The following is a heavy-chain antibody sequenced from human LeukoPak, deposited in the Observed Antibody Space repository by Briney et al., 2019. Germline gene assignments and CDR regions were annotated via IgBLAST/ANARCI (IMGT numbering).Heavy chain of an antibody. CDR3: ARGWSIAAAPHY. J-gene: IGHJ4*02. D-gene: IGHD6-13*01. V-gene: IGHV4-34*01. CDR1: GGSFSGYY. Sequence: PSETLSLTCAVYGGSFSGYYWSWIRQPPGKGLEWIGEINHSGSTNYNPSLKSRVTISVDTSKNQFSLKLSSVTAADTAVYYCARGWSIAAAPHYWGQGTLVTVSS. CDR2: INHSGST.